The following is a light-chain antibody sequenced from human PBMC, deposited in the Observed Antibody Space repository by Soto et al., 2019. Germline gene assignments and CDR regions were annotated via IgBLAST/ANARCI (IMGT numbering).Light chain of an antibody. Sequence: DIQMTQSPSTLSGSVGDRVTITCRASQTISSWLAWYQQKPGKDPKILIYKASTLKSGVPSRFSGSGSGTGFTLTISRLQTDDFATYYCQHYNSYSEAFGQGTKVDIK. CDR3: QHYNSYSEA. CDR1: QTISSW. V-gene: IGKV1-5*03. CDR2: KAS. J-gene: IGKJ1*01.